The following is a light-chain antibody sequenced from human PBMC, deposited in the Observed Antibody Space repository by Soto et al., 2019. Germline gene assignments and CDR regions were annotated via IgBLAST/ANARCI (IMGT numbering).Light chain of an antibody. CDR2: GAS. Sequence: VLTQSPATLSVSPGERVTLSCRASESVRTFLAWYQHKPGRSPRLLMYGASNRATGVPDRFSGSGSGTDFTLTITSLQSDDLAIYYCQQYSDWPRTFGQGTKLEIK. J-gene: IGKJ1*01. V-gene: IGKV3-15*01. CDR1: ESVRTF. CDR3: QQYSDWPRT.